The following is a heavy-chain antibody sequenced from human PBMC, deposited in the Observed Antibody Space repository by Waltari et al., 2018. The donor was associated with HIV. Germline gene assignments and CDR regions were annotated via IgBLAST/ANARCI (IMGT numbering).Heavy chain of an antibody. V-gene: IGHV4-39*01. J-gene: IGHJ3*02. CDR2: IYYSGRT. CDR3: ARLFQETDAFDI. Sequence: QLQLQESGPGLVKPSETLSRTCTVSGGPISSTRYYWGWIRQPPGKGLVWIGSIYYSGRTYYNPSLKSRVTISVDTSKNQFSLKLSSVTAADTAVYYCARLFQETDAFDIWGQGTMVTVSS. CDR1: GGPISSTRYY.